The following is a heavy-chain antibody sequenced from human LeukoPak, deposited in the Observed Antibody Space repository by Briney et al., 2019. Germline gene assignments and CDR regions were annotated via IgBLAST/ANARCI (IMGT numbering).Heavy chain of an antibody. J-gene: IGHJ4*02. D-gene: IGHD3-3*01. CDR3: ARHFGLSATADDYFDY. CDR2: IYYSGST. V-gene: IGHV4-59*08. Sequence: SETLSLTCTVSGGSLSSYHWSLIRQPPGKGLEWLGYIYYSGSTNYNLSLKSRVTISVDTSKNQFSLKLSSVTAADTAVYYCARHFGLSATADDYFDYWGQGTLVTVSS. CDR1: GGSLSSYH.